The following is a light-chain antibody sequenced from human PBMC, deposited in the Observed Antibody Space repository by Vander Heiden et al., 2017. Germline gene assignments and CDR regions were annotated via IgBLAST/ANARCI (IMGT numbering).Light chain of an antibody. CDR2: WAS. V-gene: IGKV4-1*01. Sequence: DIVMTQSSDSLAASLGERATINCKSSQSVLYSSNNKNFLAWYQQKPGQPPKLLLYWASTRESGVPDRFSGSGSGTDFTLTISSLQAEDVAVYYCQQYYSTPRTFGQGTKVEIK. CDR3: QQYYSTPRT. J-gene: IGKJ1*01. CDR1: QSVLYSSNNKNF.